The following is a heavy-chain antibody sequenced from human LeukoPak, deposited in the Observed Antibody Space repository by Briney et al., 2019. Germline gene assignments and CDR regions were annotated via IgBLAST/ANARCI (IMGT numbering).Heavy chain of an antibody. V-gene: IGHV3-21*01. J-gene: IGHJ6*04. D-gene: IGHD2-2*01. CDR3: ARDRYWDIVVVPAAQYYYYGMDV. CDR1: GFTFSSYS. Sequence: GGSLRLSCAASGFTFSSYSMNWVRQAPGKGLEWVSSISSSSYIYYADSVKGRFTISRDNAKNSLYLQMNSLGAEDTAVYYCARDRYWDIVVVPAAQYYYYGMDVWGKGTTVTVSS. CDR2: ISSSSYI.